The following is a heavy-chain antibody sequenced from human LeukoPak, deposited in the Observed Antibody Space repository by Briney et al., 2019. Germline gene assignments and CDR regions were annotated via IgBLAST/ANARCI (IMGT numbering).Heavy chain of an antibody. J-gene: IGHJ6*03. V-gene: IGHV4-59*01. CDR2: IYYSGST. CDR1: GGSISSYY. CDR3: ARLVDYGGYYYYYYMDV. Sequence: PSETLSLTCTVSGGSISSYYWSWIRQPPGKGLEWIGYIYYSGSTNYNPPLKSRVTISVDTSKNQFSLKLSSVTAADTAVYYCARLVDYGGYYYYYYMDVWGKGTTVTVSS. D-gene: IGHD4-17*01.